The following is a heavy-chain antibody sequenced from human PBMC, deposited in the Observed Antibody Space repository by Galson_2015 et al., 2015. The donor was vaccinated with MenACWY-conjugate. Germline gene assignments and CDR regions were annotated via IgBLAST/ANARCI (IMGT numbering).Heavy chain of an antibody. CDR1: AFTFSNAY. Sequence: SLRISCAGSAFTFSNAYMSWVRQAPGKGLEWVGRIKSQTDGGKIDYAAPVKGRFTISRDDSKNTLYLQMNSLKIEDTAVYYCTTHKPDSWGGLLFHFYMDVWGKGTTVTVSS. CDR3: TTHKPDSWGGLLFHFYMDV. J-gene: IGHJ6*03. D-gene: IGHD2-21*01. CDR2: IKSQTDGGKI. V-gene: IGHV3-15*01.